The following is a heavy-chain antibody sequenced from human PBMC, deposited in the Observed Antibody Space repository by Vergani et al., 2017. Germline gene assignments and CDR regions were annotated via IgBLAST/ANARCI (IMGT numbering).Heavy chain of an antibody. CDR3: ARDPLYSTTWPFLLLDMDV. Sequence: QVQLQESGPGLVRPSETLSLTCTVSGSSLSGYYWNWIRQTPGEGLEWIGYVEDSGYFNYNPSLKTRVSMSSDTSNNQFSLQLSSVTAADTAVYYCARDPLYSTTWPFLLLDMDVWGQGTTVTVSS. CDR2: VEDSGYF. V-gene: IGHV4-59*12. CDR1: GSSLSGYY. D-gene: IGHD6-13*01. J-gene: IGHJ6*02.